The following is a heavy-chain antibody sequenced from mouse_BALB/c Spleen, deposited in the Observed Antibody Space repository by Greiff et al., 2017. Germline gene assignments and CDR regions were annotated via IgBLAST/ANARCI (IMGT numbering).Heavy chain of an antibody. V-gene: IGHV5-4*02. CDR3: ARGGDYGSSYPDY. CDR2: ISDGGSYT. Sequence: EVMLVESGVGLVKPGGSLKLSCAASGFTFSDYYMYWVRQTPEKRLEWVATISDGGSYTYYPDSVKGRFTISRDNAKNNLYLQMSSLKSEDTAMYYCARGGDYGSSYPDYWGQGTTLTVSS. J-gene: IGHJ2*01. CDR1: GFTFSDYY. D-gene: IGHD1-1*01.